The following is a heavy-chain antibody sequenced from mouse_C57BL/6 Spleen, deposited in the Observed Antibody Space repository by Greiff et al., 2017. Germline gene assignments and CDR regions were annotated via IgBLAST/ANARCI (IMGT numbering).Heavy chain of an antibody. V-gene: IGHV1-64*01. D-gene: IGHD2-4*01. Sequence: QVQLQQPGAELVKPGASVKLSCKASGYTFTSYWMHWVKQRPGQGLEWIGMIHHNSGSTNYNEKFKSKATLPVDKSSSTAYMQLSSLTSEDSAVYYCAPRYYDYERAWFAYWGQGTLVTGSA. CDR1: GYTFTSYW. J-gene: IGHJ3*01. CDR3: APRYYDYERAWFAY. CDR2: IHHNSGST.